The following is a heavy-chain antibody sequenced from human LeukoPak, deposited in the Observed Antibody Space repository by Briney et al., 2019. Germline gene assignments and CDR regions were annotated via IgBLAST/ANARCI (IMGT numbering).Heavy chain of an antibody. Sequence: KASETLSLTCTVSGGSISSSSYYWGWIRQPPGRGLEWIGSIYYSGSTYYNPSLKSRVTISVDTSKNQFSLKLSSVTAADTAVYYCARTLYYYDSSGYYPNWFDPWGQGALVTVSS. CDR3: ARTLYYYDSSGYYPNWFDP. J-gene: IGHJ5*02. V-gene: IGHV4-39*01. CDR2: IYYSGST. D-gene: IGHD3-22*01. CDR1: GGSISSSSYY.